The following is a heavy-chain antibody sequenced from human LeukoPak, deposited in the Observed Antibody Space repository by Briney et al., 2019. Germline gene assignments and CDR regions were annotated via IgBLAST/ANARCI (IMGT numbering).Heavy chain of an antibody. CDR3: ARGLTTVTRHFDY. V-gene: IGHV1-2*02. J-gene: IGHJ4*02. Sequence: ASVKVSCKASGYTFTGYYMHWVRQAPGQGLEWMGWINPNSGGTNYAQKFQGRVTMTRDTSISTAYMELSRLRSDDTAVYYCARGLTTVTRHFDYWGQGTLVTVSS. CDR1: GYTFTGYY. D-gene: IGHD4-11*01. CDR2: INPNSGGT.